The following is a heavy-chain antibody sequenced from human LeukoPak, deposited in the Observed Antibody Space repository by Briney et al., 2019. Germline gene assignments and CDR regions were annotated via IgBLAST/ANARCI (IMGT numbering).Heavy chain of an antibody. CDR1: GGSISNYY. CDR3: AKQSENSNFDY. CDR2: IYPTGST. V-gene: IGHV4-4*07. J-gene: IGHJ4*02. Sequence: SETLSLTCTVSGGSISNYYWSWIRQPAGKGLEWIGHIYPTGSTNYNRSLKSRVTMSIDTSKNQFSLNLRSVTAADTAVYYCAKQSENSNFDYWGQGTLVTVSS. D-gene: IGHD4-11*01.